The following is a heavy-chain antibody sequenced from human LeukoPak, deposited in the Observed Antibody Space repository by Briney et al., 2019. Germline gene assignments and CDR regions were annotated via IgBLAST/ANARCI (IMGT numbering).Heavy chain of an antibody. V-gene: IGHV3-7*04. CDR3: ARDLGWGSDY. D-gene: IGHD7-27*01. CDR2: IRQDGRKE. Sequence: GGSLRLSCAASGFNFSSYWMNWVRQAPGEGLEWVADIRQDGRKEYYVDPVKGRFTISRDNAKNSLYLQMNSLRAEDTAVYYCARDLGWGSDYWGQGTLVTVSS. CDR1: GFNFSSYW. J-gene: IGHJ4*02.